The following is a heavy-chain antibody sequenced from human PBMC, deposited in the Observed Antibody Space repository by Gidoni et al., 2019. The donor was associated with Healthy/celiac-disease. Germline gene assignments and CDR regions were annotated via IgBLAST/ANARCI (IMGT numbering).Heavy chain of an antibody. Sequence: EVQLVESGGGLVKPGGSLRLSCSASGFTFSSYSMNWVRQAPGKGLEWVSSISSSSSYIYYADSVKGRFTISRDNAKNSLYLQMNLLRAEYPAVSYSARDRPARVTMVRVVIGFDYWGQGTLVTVSS. V-gene: IGHV3-21*01. D-gene: IGHD3-10*01. J-gene: IGHJ4*02. CDR1: GFTFSSYS. CDR2: ISSSSSYI. CDR3: ARDRPARVTMVRVVIGFDY.